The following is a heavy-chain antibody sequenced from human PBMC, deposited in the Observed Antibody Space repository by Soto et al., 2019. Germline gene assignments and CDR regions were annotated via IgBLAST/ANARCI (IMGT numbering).Heavy chain of an antibody. CDR1: GGTFSSYA. CDR2: IIPIFGTA. CDR3: ARGSPKGYYGMDV. V-gene: IGHV1-69*13. J-gene: IGHJ6*02. Sequence: SVKVSCKAPGGTFSSYAISWVRQAPGQGLEWMGGIIPIFGTANYAQKFQGRVTITADESTSTAYMELSSLRSEDTAVYYCARGSPKGYYGMDVWGQGTTVTVSS.